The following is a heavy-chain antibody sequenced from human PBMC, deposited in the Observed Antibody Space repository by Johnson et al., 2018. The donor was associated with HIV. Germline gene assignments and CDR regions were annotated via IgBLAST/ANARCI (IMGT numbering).Heavy chain of an antibody. D-gene: IGHD3-22*01. J-gene: IGHJ3*02. CDR1: GFTFDDYT. V-gene: IGHV3-43*01. Sequence: VQLVESGGVVVQPGGSLRLSCAASGFTFDDYTMHWVRQAPGKGLEWVSLISWDGGSTYYADSVKGRFTISRDNSKNSLYLQMNSLRAEDTAVYFCARDRGYDAFDIWGQGTMVTVSS. CDR3: ARDRGYDAFDI. CDR2: ISWDGGST.